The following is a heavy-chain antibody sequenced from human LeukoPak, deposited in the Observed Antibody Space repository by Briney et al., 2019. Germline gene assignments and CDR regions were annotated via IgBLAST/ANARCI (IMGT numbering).Heavy chain of an antibody. J-gene: IGHJ4*02. Sequence: PGESLKISCKGSGYSFTSYWIGWVRKMPGKDLEWMGIIYPGDSDTRYSPSFQGQVTISADKSISTAYLQWSSLKASDTAIYFKQKTAYDILTGYYPLDYWGQGTLVTVSS. CDR1: GYSFTSYW. V-gene: IGHV5-51*01. D-gene: IGHD3-9*01. CDR3: QKTAYDILTGYYPLDY. CDR2: IYPGDSDT.